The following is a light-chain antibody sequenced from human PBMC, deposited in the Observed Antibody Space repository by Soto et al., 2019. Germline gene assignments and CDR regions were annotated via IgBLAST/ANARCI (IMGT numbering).Light chain of an antibody. CDR1: NSDVDRYNY. CDR3: SSYAGTNTRYL. CDR2: EVN. J-gene: IGLJ1*01. Sequence: QSALTQPPSASGSPGQSVTISCTGANSDVDRYNYVSWYQQHPGKAPKLMIYEVNKQPSGVPDRFSGSTSGNTASLTVSGLQAEDEADYYCSSYAGTNTRYLFGSGTKVTVL. V-gene: IGLV2-8*01.